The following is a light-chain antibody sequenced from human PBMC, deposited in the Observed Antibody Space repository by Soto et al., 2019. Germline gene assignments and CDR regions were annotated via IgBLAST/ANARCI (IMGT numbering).Light chain of an antibody. Sequence: DIQMAQSPSTLSASVGDGVTITCRASQSISSWLAWYQQKPGKAPKLLIYAASNLQSGVPSRFSGSGSGTEFTLTTSSLQPDDFATYYCQHYNSYSEAFGQGTKVDIK. J-gene: IGKJ1*01. CDR2: AAS. CDR1: QSISSW. CDR3: QHYNSYSEA. V-gene: IGKV1-5*01.